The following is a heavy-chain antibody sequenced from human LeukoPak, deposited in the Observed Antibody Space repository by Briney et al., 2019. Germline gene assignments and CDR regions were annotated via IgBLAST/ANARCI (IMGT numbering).Heavy chain of an antibody. Sequence: PGGSLRLSCAASGFAFSNYAMSWVRQAPGRGREWVLSITGSGGGTYYADSVRGRFTISRDNSKNTLDLQMNSLRAEDTAVYYCAKGLKGCSGGSCYYFFDFWGQGTLVTVSS. CDR1: GFAFSNYA. CDR3: AKGLKGCSGGSCYYFFDF. D-gene: IGHD2-15*01. V-gene: IGHV3-23*01. CDR2: ITGSGGGT. J-gene: IGHJ4*02.